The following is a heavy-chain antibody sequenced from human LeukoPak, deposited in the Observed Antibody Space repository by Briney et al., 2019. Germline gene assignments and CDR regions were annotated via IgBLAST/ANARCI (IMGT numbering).Heavy chain of an antibody. D-gene: IGHD5-24*01. CDR2: ISSSSSYI. CDR1: GFTFSSYS. CDR3: AREKRRDGYNYDDAFDI. Sequence: GSLRHSCAASGFTFSSYSMNWVRQAPGKGLEWVSSISSSSSYIYYADSVKGRFTISRDNAKNSLYLQMNSLRDEDTAVYYCAREKRRDGYNYDDAFDIWGQGTMVTVSS. V-gene: IGHV3-21*01. J-gene: IGHJ3*02.